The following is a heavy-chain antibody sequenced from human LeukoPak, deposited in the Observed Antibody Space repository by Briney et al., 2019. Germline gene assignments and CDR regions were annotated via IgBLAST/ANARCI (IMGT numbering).Heavy chain of an antibody. D-gene: IGHD6-6*01. Sequence: SETLSLTCTVSGGSISSYYWSWIRQPPGKGLEWIGNIYYSGSTNYNSSLKSRVTISVDTSKNQFSLNLRSVTAADTAVFYCARVHRLVPGPFHIWGQGTMVIVSS. J-gene: IGHJ3*02. CDR2: IYYSGST. CDR3: ARVHRLVPGPFHI. V-gene: IGHV4-59*01. CDR1: GGSISSYY.